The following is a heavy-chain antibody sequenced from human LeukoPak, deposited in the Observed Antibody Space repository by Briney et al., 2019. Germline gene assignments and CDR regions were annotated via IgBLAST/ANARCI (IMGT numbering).Heavy chain of an antibody. CDR1: GFTVSSNY. Sequence: QPGGSLRLSCAASGFTVSSNYMSWVREAPGKGLEWGSVIYSGGSTYYADSVKGRFTISRDNSKNTLYLQMNSLRAEDTAVYYCARLSYYYYMDVWGKGTTVTVSS. V-gene: IGHV3-53*01. CDR3: ARLSYYYYMDV. CDR2: IYSGGST. J-gene: IGHJ6*03.